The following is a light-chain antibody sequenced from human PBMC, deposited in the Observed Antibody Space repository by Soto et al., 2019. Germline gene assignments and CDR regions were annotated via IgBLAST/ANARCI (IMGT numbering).Light chain of an antibody. J-gene: IGKJ2*01. CDR1: QSVSSDF. V-gene: IGKV3-20*01. Sequence: ETLLTQSPGTLSLSPGERASLSCRASQSVSSDFLAWYQQRPGQAPRLLIYGASGRATGIPERFSGSGSGTDFTLTISRLEPEDFAVYYCQQYGTSSYTFGQGSKL. CDR3: QQYGTSSYT. CDR2: GAS.